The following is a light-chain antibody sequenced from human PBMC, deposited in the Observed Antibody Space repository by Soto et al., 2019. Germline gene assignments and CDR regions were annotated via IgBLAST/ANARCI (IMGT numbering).Light chain of an antibody. CDR3: QQYGSSEWT. J-gene: IGKJ1*01. Sequence: EPVLTQSPGTLSLSPGERATLSCRASQSVSSSDLAGYQHKPGQAPRLLIYGASSRATGIQDRFSGSGSGTDFTITISRLEPEDFAVYYCQQYGSSEWTLGQGTKVEIK. CDR2: GAS. CDR1: QSVSSSD. V-gene: IGKV3-20*01.